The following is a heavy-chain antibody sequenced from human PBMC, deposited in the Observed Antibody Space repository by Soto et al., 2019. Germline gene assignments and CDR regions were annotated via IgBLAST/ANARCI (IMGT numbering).Heavy chain of an antibody. CDR2: ISYDGSNK. CDR1: GFTFSSYA. Sequence: GGSLRLSCAASGFTFSSYAMHWVRQAPGKGLEWVAVISYDGSNKYYADSVKGRFTISRDNSKNTLYLQMNSLRAEDTAVYYCAREYSGYDPEMDTAMDYYYGMDVWGQGTTVTVSS. CDR3: AREYSGYDPEMDTAMDYYYGMDV. J-gene: IGHJ6*02. V-gene: IGHV3-30-3*01. D-gene: IGHD5-12*01.